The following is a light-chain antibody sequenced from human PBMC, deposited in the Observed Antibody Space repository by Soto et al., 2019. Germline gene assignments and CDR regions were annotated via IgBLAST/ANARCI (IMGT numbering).Light chain of an antibody. Sequence: QSVLTQPASVSGSPGQSITISCTGASSDIGAYDHVSWYQQHPDKAPTLIIYDVTRRPSGLSNRFSASKSGNTASLTISGLQADDEGDYYCSSYTSSRTLIFGGGTQLTVL. CDR1: SSDIGAYDH. J-gene: IGLJ2*01. CDR3: SSYTSSRTLI. CDR2: DVT. V-gene: IGLV2-14*03.